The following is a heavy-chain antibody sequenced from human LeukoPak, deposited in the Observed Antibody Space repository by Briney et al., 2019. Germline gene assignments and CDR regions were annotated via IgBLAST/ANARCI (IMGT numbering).Heavy chain of an antibody. CDR2: INPNSGGT. Sequence: GASVKVSCKASGYTFNDYYTHWVRQAPGQGLEWMGWINPNSGGTNYAQKFRGRVTMTRDTSISTAYMELSRLRSDDTAVYYCARSWRFCSGDSCYPIDYWGQGTLVTVSS. CDR1: GYTFNDYY. V-gene: IGHV1-2*02. D-gene: IGHD2-15*01. J-gene: IGHJ4*02. CDR3: ARSWRFCSGDSCYPIDY.